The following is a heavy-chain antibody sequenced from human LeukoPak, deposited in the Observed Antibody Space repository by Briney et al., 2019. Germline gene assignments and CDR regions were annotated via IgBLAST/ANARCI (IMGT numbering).Heavy chain of an antibody. CDR1: GFTFCDYA. D-gene: IGHD3-10*01. V-gene: IGHV3-49*04. J-gene: IGHJ6*04. CDR3: TRTMVRGVVPDYYYYGMDV. Sequence: PGGSLRLSCTASGFTFCDYAMSWVRQAPGKGLEWVGFIRSKAYGGATEYAASVKGRFTISRDDSKRIAYLQMNSLKTEDTAVYYCTRTMVRGVVPDYYYYGMDVWGKGTTVTVSS. CDR2: IRSKAYGGAT.